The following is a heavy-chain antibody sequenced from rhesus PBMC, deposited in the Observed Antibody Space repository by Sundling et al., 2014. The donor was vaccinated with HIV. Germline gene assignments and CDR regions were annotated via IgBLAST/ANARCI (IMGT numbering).Heavy chain of an antibody. V-gene: IGHV2-174*02. D-gene: IGHD6-31*01. CDR2: IYWDDDK. Sequence: QVTLKESGPALVKPTQTLTLTCTFSGFSLSTSGMGVGWIRQPPGKTLEWLAHIYWDDDKRYSTSLKSRLTISKDTSKNQVVLTMTNMDPVDTATYYCARRRRTSGWYYFDYWGQGVLVTVSS. J-gene: IGHJ4*01. CDR3: ARRRRTSGWYYFDY. CDR1: GFSLSTSGMG.